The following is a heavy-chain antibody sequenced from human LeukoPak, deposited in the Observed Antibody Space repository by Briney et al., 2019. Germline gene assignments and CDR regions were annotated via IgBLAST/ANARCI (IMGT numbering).Heavy chain of an antibody. Sequence: VKVSCXASGYTFTSYGISWVRQAPGQGLEWMGWISAYNDNTNYAQNLQGRVTMTTDTSTSTAYMELRSLRSDDTAVYYCARPHGYDSSGFDQYYFDYWGQGTLVTVSS. V-gene: IGHV1-18*01. D-gene: IGHD3-22*01. J-gene: IGHJ4*02. CDR3: ARPHGYDSSGFDQYYFDY. CDR1: GYTFTSYG. CDR2: ISAYNDNT.